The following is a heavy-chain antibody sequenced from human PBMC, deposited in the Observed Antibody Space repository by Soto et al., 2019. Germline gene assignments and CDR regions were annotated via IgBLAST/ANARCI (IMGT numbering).Heavy chain of an antibody. J-gene: IGHJ4*02. Sequence: QITLKESGPTLVKPTQTLTLTCTFSGFSLSTSGVGVGWIRQPPGKALEWLALIYWNDDKRYSPSLKSRLTITKDTSKNQVVLTMTNMDPVDTATYYCAHSATYDYGDYGLFDYWGQGTLVTVSS. CDR3: AHSATYDYGDYGLFDY. V-gene: IGHV2-5*01. CDR2: IYWNDDK. D-gene: IGHD4-17*01. CDR1: GFSLSTSGVG.